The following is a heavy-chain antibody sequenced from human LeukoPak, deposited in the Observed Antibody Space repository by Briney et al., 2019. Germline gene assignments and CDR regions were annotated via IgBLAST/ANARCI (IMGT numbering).Heavy chain of an antibody. V-gene: IGHV3-74*01. Sequence: GGSLRLSCAASGFSFSSDWMHWVRQAPGTGLVWVSRIRSDGSTTNYADSVKGRFTISRDNSKNTLYLQMNSLRAEDTAVYYCAREPRGGGFDYWGQGTLVTVSS. D-gene: IGHD3-16*01. CDR1: GFSFSSDW. J-gene: IGHJ4*02. CDR3: AREPRGGGFDY. CDR2: IRSDGSTT.